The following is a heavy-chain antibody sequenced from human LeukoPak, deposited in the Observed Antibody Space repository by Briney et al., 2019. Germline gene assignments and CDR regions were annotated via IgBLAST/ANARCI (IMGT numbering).Heavy chain of an antibody. CDR1: GFTFSNYW. CDR2: IKPDGSEK. Sequence: PGGSLRLSCAASGFTFSNYWMNWVRQAPGKGLEWVANIKPDGSEKYYVDSVKGRFTISRDNARNTLYLQMNSLRVEDTAVYYCARPHTGFDSWGQGTLVTVSS. V-gene: IGHV3-7*01. J-gene: IGHJ4*02. CDR3: ARPHTGFDS.